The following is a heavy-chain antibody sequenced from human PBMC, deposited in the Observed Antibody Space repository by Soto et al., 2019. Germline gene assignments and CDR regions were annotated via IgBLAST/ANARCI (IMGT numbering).Heavy chain of an antibody. CDR3: ARVIPGAEAWFQP. CDR1: GNTFTNFG. J-gene: IGHJ5*02. D-gene: IGHD2-2*01. Sequence: QGQLVQSGVEVKKPRASVKVSCSASGNTFTNFGVTWVRQAPGQGLEWMGWISPYTNDPSYAQKFQGRVTMTIDTSTSTAYWDLRSLTSDATAVYYCARVIPGAEAWFQPWGQGTLVTGSS. CDR2: ISPYTNDP. V-gene: IGHV1-18*01.